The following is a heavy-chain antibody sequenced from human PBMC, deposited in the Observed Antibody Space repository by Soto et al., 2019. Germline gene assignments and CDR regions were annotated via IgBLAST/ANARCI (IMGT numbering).Heavy chain of an antibody. D-gene: IGHD3-16*02. CDR3: ARASFTERWLQRDYFDF. CDR1: GFNVSDYY. V-gene: IGHV3-11*01. CDR2: ISDTGTTI. Sequence: PGGSLRLSCAVSGFNVSDYYMSWLRQAPGKGLEWVSYISDTGTTIYYADSVRGRFTIPRDNAKNSLYLQMVSLRVEDTAVYYWARASFTERWLQRDYFDFWGRGTLVTVSS. J-gene: IGHJ4*02.